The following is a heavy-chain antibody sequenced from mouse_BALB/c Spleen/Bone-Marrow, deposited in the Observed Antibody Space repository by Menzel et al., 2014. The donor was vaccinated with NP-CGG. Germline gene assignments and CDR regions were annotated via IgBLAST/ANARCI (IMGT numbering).Heavy chain of an antibody. CDR2: SRNKANDYTT. Sequence: EVKLVESGGGLVQPGGSLRLSCATSGFTFSDFYMEWVRQPPGNRLEWIAASRNKANDYTTEYSASVKGRFIVSRDTSQSILYLQMNALRAEDTAIYYSARDATVVATRYFDVWGAGTTVTVSS. J-gene: IGHJ1*01. V-gene: IGHV7-1*02. CDR1: GFTFSDFY. CDR3: ARDATVVATRYFDV. D-gene: IGHD1-1*01.